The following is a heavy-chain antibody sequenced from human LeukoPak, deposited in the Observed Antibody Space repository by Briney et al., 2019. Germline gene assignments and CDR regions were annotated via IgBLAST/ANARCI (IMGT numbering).Heavy chain of an antibody. CDR1: GGSINNNY. CDR2: IYSSGGT. V-gene: IGHV4-59*10. CDR3: ARTDTVTHHAFDI. Sequence: SGTLSLTCGVSGGSINNNYWSWIRQPAGEGLQWIGRIYSSGGTNYNSSLKSRVTMSVDTSKNQFSLRLTSVTAADTAVYYCARTDTVTHHAFDIWGQGTMVTVSS. D-gene: IGHD4-17*01. J-gene: IGHJ3*02.